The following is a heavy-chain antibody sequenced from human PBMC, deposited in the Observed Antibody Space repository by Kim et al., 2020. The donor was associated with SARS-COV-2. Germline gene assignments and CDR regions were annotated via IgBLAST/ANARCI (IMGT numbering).Heavy chain of an antibody. D-gene: IGHD3-10*01. CDR3: ARGEGTRGPQNCFDP. V-gene: IGHV1-2*06. CDR2: INPNSGGT. CDR1: GYTFTGYY. J-gene: IGHJ5*02. Sequence: ASVKVSCKASGYTFTGYYMHWVRQAPGQGLEWMGRINPNSGGTNYAQKFQGRVTMTRDTSISTAYMELSRLRSDDTAVYYCARGEGTRGPQNCFDPWGQGTLVTVSS.